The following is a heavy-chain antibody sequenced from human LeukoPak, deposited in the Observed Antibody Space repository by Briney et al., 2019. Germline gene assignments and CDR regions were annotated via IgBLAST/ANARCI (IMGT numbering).Heavy chain of an antibody. CDR1: GGSISSSGSY. V-gene: IGHV4-39*07. J-gene: IGHJ4*02. CDR2: IYSSGNA. CDR3: ARERDYGDY. Sequence: SETLSLTCTVSGGSISSSGSYWGWIRQPPGKGLEWIGNIYSSGNAYYNPSLKSRVAISLDTSKNQFSLKLTSVTASDTAIYYCARERDYGDYWGQGTLVTVSS.